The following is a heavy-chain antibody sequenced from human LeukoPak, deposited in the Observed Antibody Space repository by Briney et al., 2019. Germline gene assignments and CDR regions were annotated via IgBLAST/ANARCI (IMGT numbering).Heavy chain of an antibody. Sequence: SETLSLTCAVYGGSFSGYYWSWIRQPAGKGLEWIGRIYTSGSTNYNPSLKSRVTMSVGTSKNQFSLKLSSVTAADTAVYYCARGQRHDYGDYWGQGTLVTVSS. CDR3: ARGQRHDYGDY. J-gene: IGHJ4*02. V-gene: IGHV4-59*10. CDR1: GGSFSGYY. CDR2: IYTSGST.